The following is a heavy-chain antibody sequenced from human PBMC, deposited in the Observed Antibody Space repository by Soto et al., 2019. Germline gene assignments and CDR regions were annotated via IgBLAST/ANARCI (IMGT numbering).Heavy chain of an antibody. CDR3: ARDRRDGYNYPDY. J-gene: IGHJ4*02. V-gene: IGHV3-33*01. CDR2: IWYDGSNK. CDR1: GFTFSSYG. D-gene: IGHD5-12*01. Sequence: GGSLRLSCAASGFTFSSYGMHWVRQAPGKGLEWVAVIWYDGSNKYYADSVKGRFTISRDNSKNTLYLQMNSLRAEDTAVYYCARDRRDGYNYPDYWGQGTLVTVS.